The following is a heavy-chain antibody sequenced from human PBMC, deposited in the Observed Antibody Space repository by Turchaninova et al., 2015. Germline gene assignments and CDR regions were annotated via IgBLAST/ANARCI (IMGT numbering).Heavy chain of an antibody. CDR3: ARLGMSSSGWYQSYFDY. V-gene: IGHV4-38-2*01. CDR2: MYHSGST. J-gene: IGHJ4*02. D-gene: IGHD6-19*01. Sequence: QVQLQESGPGLVTPSETLSLTCSVSGDSISCGYYWGWFRKPPGKGLEWVGSMYHSGSTYYNSSLKSRVTISVDTSKNQFSLKLSSVTAADTAVYYCARLGMSSSGWYQSYFDYWGQGTLVTVSS. CDR1: GDSISCGYY.